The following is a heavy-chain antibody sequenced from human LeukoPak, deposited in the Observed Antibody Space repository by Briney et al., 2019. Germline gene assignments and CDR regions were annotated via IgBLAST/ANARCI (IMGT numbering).Heavy chain of an antibody. CDR3: ARGDPGITGTTYFDY. D-gene: IGHD1-20*01. V-gene: IGHV4-59*01. Sequence: SETLSLTCTVSGGSISSYYWSWIRQPPGKGLEWIGYIYYSGSTNYNPSLKNRVTISVDTSKNQFSLKLSSVTAADSAVYYCARGDPGITGTTYFDYWGQGTLVTVSS. CDR1: GGSISSYY. CDR2: IYYSGST. J-gene: IGHJ4*02.